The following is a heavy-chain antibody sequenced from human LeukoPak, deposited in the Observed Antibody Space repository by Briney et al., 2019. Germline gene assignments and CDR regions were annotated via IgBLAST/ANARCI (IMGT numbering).Heavy chain of an antibody. CDR2: IYYSGST. CDR1: GDSSSSYY. V-gene: IGHV4-59*01. CDR3: ARAYDFWSGSDY. D-gene: IGHD3-3*01. J-gene: IGHJ4*02. Sequence: PSETLSLTCTVSGDSSSSYYWSWIRQPQGKGVEWIGYIYYSGSTTYNTSLKSRVPISVDTSKNRFSLKLSSVTAADTAVYYCARAYDFWSGSDYWGQGTLVTVSS.